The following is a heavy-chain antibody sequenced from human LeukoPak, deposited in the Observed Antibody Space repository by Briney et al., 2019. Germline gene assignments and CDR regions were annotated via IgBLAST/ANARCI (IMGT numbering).Heavy chain of an antibody. D-gene: IGHD1-26*01. CDR2: INPNSGDT. Sequence: ASVKVSCKASGYTFTGYYMHWVRQAPGQGLEWMGWINPNSGDTKNSQKFQGRVTMTRDTSISTAYMDPSRLRSDDTAVYYCARGTEYNYFGSYCANFHYWGQGTLVTVSS. J-gene: IGHJ4*02. CDR1: GYTFTGYY. CDR3: ARGTEYNYFGSYCANFHY. V-gene: IGHV1-2*02.